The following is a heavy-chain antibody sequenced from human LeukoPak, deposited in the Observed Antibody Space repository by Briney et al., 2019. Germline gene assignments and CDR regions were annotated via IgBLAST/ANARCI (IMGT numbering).Heavy chain of an antibody. CDR2: ININTGNP. D-gene: IGHD3-10*01. Sequence: GASVKVSCKAPGYTFTSYAMNWVRQAPGQGLEWMGWININTGNPTYAQGFTGRFVFSLDTSVSTAYLQISSLKAEDTAMYYCARVGFPTYYYYMDVWGKGTTVTVSS. CDR3: ARVGFPTYYYYMDV. J-gene: IGHJ6*03. CDR1: GYTFTSYA. V-gene: IGHV7-4-1*02.